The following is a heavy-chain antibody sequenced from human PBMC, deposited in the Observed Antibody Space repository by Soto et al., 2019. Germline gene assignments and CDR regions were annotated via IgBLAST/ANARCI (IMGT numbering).Heavy chain of an antibody. D-gene: IGHD3-22*01. J-gene: IGHJ4*02. CDR1: GYTFTSYY. V-gene: IGHV1-46*01. Sequence: ASVKVSCKASGYTFTSYYMHWLRQAPGQGLEWMGIINPSGGSTSYAQKFQGRVTMTRDTSTSTVYMELSSLRSEDTAVYYCARDHYDSSGYYSTFYFDYWGQGTPVTVSS. CDR3: ARDHYDSSGYYSTFYFDY. CDR2: INPSGGST.